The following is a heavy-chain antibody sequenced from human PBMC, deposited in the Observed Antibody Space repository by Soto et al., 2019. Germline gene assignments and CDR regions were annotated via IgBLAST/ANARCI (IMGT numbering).Heavy chain of an antibody. V-gene: IGHV3-48*03. Sequence: PGGSLRLSCAASGFTFSNYEMNWVRQAPGKGLEWVSYINYVGSTIYYADSVKGRFTISRDNAKNLLYLQMNSLRAEDTAVYYCAGSAVTTEASFDHWGQGTPVTVSS. CDR3: AGSAVTTEASFDH. CDR2: INYVGSTI. D-gene: IGHD4-17*01. J-gene: IGHJ4*02. CDR1: GFTFSNYE.